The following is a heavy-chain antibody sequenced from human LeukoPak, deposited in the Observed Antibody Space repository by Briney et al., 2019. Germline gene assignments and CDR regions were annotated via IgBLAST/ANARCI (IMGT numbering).Heavy chain of an antibody. Sequence: GGSLRLSCAASGFTFSSYSMNWVRQAPGKGLEWVSSITSSRSYIYYADSVKGRFTISRDNAKNSLYLQMNSLRAEDTAVYYCASNYYYDSSGYAPSDAFDIWGQGTMVTVSS. D-gene: IGHD3-22*01. CDR3: ASNYYYDSSGYAPSDAFDI. V-gene: IGHV3-21*01. J-gene: IGHJ3*02. CDR2: ITSSRSYI. CDR1: GFTFSSYS.